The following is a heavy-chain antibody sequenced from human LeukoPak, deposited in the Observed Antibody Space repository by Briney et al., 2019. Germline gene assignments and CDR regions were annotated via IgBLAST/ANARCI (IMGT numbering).Heavy chain of an antibody. V-gene: IGHV4-30-4*08. Sequence: PSETLSLTCTVSGGSISSGPYYWIWIRQPPGKGLEWIGYIHYSGSTYYNPSLKSRVTISVDTSKNQFSLKLSSVTAADTAVYYCARGQDYYDSSGYYLRAHQPYYFDYWGQGTLVTVSS. D-gene: IGHD3-22*01. CDR1: GGSISSGPYY. CDR3: ARGQDYYDSSGYYLRAHQPYYFDY. CDR2: IHYSGST. J-gene: IGHJ4*02.